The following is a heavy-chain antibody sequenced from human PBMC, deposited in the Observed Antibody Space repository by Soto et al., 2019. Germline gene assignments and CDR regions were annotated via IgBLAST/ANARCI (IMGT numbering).Heavy chain of an antibody. V-gene: IGHV1-69*01. Sequence: QVQLVQSGAEVKKPGSSVKVSCKASGGTFSSYAISWVRQAPGQGREWMGGIIPIFGTANYAQKFQGRVTITADESTSTAYMELSSLRSEDTAVYYCARAGSSGYLTAPFDYWGQGTLVTVSS. J-gene: IGHJ4*02. D-gene: IGHD3-22*01. CDR3: ARAGSSGYLTAPFDY. CDR2: IIPIFGTA. CDR1: GGTFSSYA.